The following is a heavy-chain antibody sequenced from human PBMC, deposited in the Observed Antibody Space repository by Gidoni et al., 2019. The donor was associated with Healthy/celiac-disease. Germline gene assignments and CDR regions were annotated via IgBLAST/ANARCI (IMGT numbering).Heavy chain of an antibody. J-gene: IGHJ4*02. CDR1: GGSISSSSYY. Sequence: QLQLQESGPGLVKPSETLSLTCTVSGGSISSSSYYWGWIRQPPGKGLEWIGSIYYSGSTYYNPSLKSRVTISVDTSKNQFSLKLSSVTAADTAVYYCARGVQDSSGYYLRVPLYYFDYWGQGTLVTVSS. CDR2: IYYSGST. D-gene: IGHD3-22*01. CDR3: ARGVQDSSGYYLRVPLYYFDY. V-gene: IGHV4-39*01.